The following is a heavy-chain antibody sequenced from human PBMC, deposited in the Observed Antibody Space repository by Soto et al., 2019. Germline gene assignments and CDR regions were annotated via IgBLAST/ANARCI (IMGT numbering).Heavy chain of an antibody. CDR3: ARDPLSSFAMDV. CDR1: GDTFSSYA. D-gene: IGHD6-6*01. Sequence: ASVKVSCKASGDTFSSYAISWVRQAPGKGLEWMGKIIPTFGRTNYAQKFRGRLTISADDSTSTAYMELRSLVSEDTAVYYCARDPLSSFAMDVWGQGTTVTVSS. V-gene: IGHV1-69*13. J-gene: IGHJ6*02. CDR2: IIPTFGRT.